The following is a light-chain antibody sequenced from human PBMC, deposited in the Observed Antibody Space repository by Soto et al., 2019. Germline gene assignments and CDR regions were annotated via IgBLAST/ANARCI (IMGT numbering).Light chain of an antibody. Sequence: DLTQAPSVTGVPGQRGTISCTRSSSNIGAGYDVHWYQQLPGTAPKLLIYGNSNRPSGVPDRFSGSKSGTSASLAITGLQAEDEADYYCQSYDSSLSKVFGPGTKVTVL. CDR3: QSYDSSLSKV. J-gene: IGLJ1*01. CDR1: SSNIGAGYD. V-gene: IGLV1-40*01. CDR2: GNS.